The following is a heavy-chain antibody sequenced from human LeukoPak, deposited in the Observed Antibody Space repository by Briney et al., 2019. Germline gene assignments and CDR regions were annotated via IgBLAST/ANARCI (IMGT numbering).Heavy chain of an antibody. CDR2: INSDGSST. J-gene: IGHJ4*02. Sequence: GGSLRLSCAASGFTFSTYYMHWVRQAPGKGLVWVSRINSDGSSTSYADSVKGRFTISRDKAKNTLYLQMNSLTAEDTAVYYCERGNSFDYWGQGTLVTVSS. V-gene: IGHV3-74*01. D-gene: IGHD2/OR15-2a*01. CDR3: ERGNSFDY. CDR1: GFTFSTYY.